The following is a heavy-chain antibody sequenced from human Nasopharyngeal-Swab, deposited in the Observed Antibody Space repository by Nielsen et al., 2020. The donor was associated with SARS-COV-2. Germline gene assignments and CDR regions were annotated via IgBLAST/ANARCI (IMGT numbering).Heavy chain of an antibody. CDR1: GFTFSSYS. Sequence: GESLKISCAASGFTFSSYSMNWVRQAPGKGLEWVANIKQDGSEKYYVDSVKGRFTISRDNAKNSLYLQMNSLRAEDTAVYYCARDHRTPGGDYYYYGMDVWGQGTTVTVSS. J-gene: IGHJ6*02. D-gene: IGHD3-16*01. CDR3: ARDHRTPGGDYYYYGMDV. V-gene: IGHV3-7*01. CDR2: IKQDGSEK.